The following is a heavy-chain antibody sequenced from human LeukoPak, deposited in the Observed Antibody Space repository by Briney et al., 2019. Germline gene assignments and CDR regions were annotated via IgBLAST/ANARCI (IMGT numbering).Heavy chain of an antibody. CDR2: ISYDGKNE. D-gene: IGHD1-14*01. CDR3: AREEGIPDRFDY. CDR1: GFTFSNFG. J-gene: IGHJ4*02. V-gene: IGHV3-30*03. Sequence: PGRSLRLSCAASGFTFSNFGMHWVRQAPGKGLEWVAVISYDGKNEYYTDSVKGRFTISKDNAKNTLYLQMNSLRVEDTAVYYCAREEGIPDRFDYWGQGTLVTVSS.